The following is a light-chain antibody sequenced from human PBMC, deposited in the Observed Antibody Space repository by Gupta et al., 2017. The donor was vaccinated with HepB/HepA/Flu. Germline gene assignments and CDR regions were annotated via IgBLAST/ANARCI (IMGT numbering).Light chain of an antibody. V-gene: IGKV3-15*01. CDR2: HAS. Sequence: EIVLAQSPVTVSVSPGERATLSCRASQDISVNLAWYQQKFGQAPRLLIYHASARAADSPARFSGSGSGTEFTLTISSLQSEDLAIYYCQQYENGPGTFGQGSKVEIK. CDR3: QQYENGPGT. CDR1: QDISVN. J-gene: IGKJ1*01.